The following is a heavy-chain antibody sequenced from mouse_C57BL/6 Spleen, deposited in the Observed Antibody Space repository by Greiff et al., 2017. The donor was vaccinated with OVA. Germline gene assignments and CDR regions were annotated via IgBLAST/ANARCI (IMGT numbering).Heavy chain of an antibody. V-gene: IGHV1-81*01. J-gene: IGHJ4*01. CDR1: GYTFTSYG. CDR3: ASPYDYDGDYYAMDY. CDR2: IYPRSGNT. Sequence: QVQLQQSGAELARPGASVKLSCKASGYTFTSYGISWVKQRTGQGLEWIGEIYPRSGNTYYNEKFKGKATLTADKSSSTAYMELRSLTSEDSAVYFCASPYDYDGDYYAMDYWGQGTSVTVSS. D-gene: IGHD2-4*01.